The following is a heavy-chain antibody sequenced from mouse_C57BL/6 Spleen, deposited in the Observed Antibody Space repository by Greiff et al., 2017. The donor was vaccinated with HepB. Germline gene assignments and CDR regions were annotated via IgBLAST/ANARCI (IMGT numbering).Heavy chain of an antibody. Sequence: QVHVKQSGAELVRPGASVTLSCKASGYTFTDYEMHWVKQTPVHGLEWIGAIDPETGGTAYNQKFKGKAILTADKSSSTAYMELRSLTSEDSAVYYCTNHIFAYWGQGTLVTVSA. CDR1: GYTFTDYE. CDR3: TNHIFAY. D-gene: IGHD6-1*01. J-gene: IGHJ3*01. CDR2: IDPETGGT. V-gene: IGHV1-15*01.